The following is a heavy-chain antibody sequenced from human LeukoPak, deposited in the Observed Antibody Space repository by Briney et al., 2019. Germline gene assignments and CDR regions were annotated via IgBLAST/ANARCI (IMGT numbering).Heavy chain of an antibody. J-gene: IGHJ4*02. CDR3: ARSGSWRRGYSYSLAYFDY. CDR1: GGSISSSSYY. V-gene: IGHV4-39*07. Sequence: SETLSLTCTVSGGSISSSSYYWGWIRQPPGKGLEWIGSIYYSGSTYYNPSLKSRVTISVDTSKNQFSLRLSSVTAADTAVYYCARSGSWRRGYSYSLAYFDYWGQGTLVTVSS. D-gene: IGHD5-18*01. CDR2: IYYSGST.